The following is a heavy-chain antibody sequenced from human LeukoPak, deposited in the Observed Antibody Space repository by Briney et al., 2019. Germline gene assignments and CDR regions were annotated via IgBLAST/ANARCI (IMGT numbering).Heavy chain of an antibody. CDR1: GFSLSVPGGG. D-gene: IGHD6-25*01. V-gene: IGHV2-5*02. CDR2: IYWDDDP. J-gene: IGHJ4*02. Sequence: SGPTLVKPTQTLTLTCTFSGFSLSVPGGGVGWIRQPPAKALEWLAIIYWDDDPRYSPSLRSRLAITKDTSKNQVVLTLTHVDPEDTATYYCAHRRSIAAGANTFDYWGQGTLVTVSS. CDR3: AHRRSIAAGANTFDY.